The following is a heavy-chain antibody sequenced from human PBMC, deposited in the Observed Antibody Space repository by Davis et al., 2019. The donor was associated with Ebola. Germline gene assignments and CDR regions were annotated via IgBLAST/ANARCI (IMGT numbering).Heavy chain of an antibody. J-gene: IGHJ4*02. CDR2: ISYDGSNK. CDR1: GFTFSSYA. CDR3: ARRADY. V-gene: IGHV3-30-3*01. Sequence: GESLKISCAASGFTFSSYAMHWVRQAPGKGLEWVAVISYDGSNKYYADSVKGRFTISRDNSKNTLYLQMNSLRDEDTAVYYCARRADYWGQGTLVTVSS.